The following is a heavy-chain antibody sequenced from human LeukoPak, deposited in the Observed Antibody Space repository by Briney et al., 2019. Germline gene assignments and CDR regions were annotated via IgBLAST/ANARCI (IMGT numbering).Heavy chain of an antibody. V-gene: IGHV3-30*18. D-gene: IGHD4-17*01. CDR2: ISYDGSNK. CDR3: AKDDYGDYVRSFGVFDY. J-gene: IGHJ4*02. Sequence: GRSLRLSCAASGFTFSSYGMHWVRQAPGKGVEWVAVISYDGSNKYYADSVRGRFTISRDNSKNTLYLQMNSLRAEDTAVYYCAKDDYGDYVRSFGVFDYWGQGTLVTVSS. CDR1: GFTFSSYG.